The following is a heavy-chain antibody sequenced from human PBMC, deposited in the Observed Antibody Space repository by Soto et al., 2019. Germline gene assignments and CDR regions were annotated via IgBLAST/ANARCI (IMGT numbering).Heavy chain of an antibody. V-gene: IGHV3-73*01. Sequence: GGSLRLSCAASGFTFSGSAMHWVRQASGKGLEWVGRIRSKANSYATAYAASVKGRFTISRDDSKNTAYLQMNSLKTEDTAVYYCARGDYIWGSYRFVDYWGQGTLVTVSS. CDR2: IRSKANSYAT. D-gene: IGHD3-16*02. CDR3: ARGDYIWGSYRFVDY. CDR1: GFTFSGSA. J-gene: IGHJ4*02.